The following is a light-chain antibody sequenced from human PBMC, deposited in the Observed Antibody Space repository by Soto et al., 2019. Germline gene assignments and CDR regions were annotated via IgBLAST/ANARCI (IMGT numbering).Light chain of an antibody. CDR2: KAS. Sequence: DIQLTQSHSTLSASVGDRVTLTCRASQSISTWLAWYQQEPGKAPKLLIHKASSLQSGVPSRFSGSGSGTDFTLTISSLHPDDFATYYCQQYNSYSPTFGQGTKVDIK. CDR1: QSISTW. V-gene: IGKV1-5*03. CDR3: QQYNSYSPT. J-gene: IGKJ1*01.